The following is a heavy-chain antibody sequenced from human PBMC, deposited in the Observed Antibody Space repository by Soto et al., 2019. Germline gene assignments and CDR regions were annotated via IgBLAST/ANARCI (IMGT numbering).Heavy chain of an antibody. D-gene: IGHD3-3*01. J-gene: IGHJ4*02. CDR3: AREPLVLRFLEWLLHFDY. CDR1: GFTFSSYW. V-gene: IGHV3-7*01. Sequence: GGSLRLSCAASGFTFSSYWMSWVRQAPGKGLEWVANIKQDGSEKYYVDSVKGRFTISRDNAKNSLYLQMNSLRAEDTAVYYCAREPLVLRFLEWLLHFDYWGQGTLVTVSS. CDR2: IKQDGSEK.